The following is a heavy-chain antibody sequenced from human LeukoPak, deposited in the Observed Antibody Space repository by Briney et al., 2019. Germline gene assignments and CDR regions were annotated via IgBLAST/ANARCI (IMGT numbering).Heavy chain of an antibody. J-gene: IGHJ3*02. D-gene: IGHD3-22*01. CDR1: GGSISSGFYY. CDR3: ARDSAIYDSSGYYYSDAFDI. CDR2: IYASGNT. Sequence: SETLSPTCSVSGGSISSGFYYWSWIRQPAGKGLEWIGRIYASGNTNYNTSLKSRVTISVDTSNKQFSLKLSSVTAADTAVYYCARDSAIYDSSGYYYSDAFDIWGQGIMVTVSS. V-gene: IGHV4-61*02.